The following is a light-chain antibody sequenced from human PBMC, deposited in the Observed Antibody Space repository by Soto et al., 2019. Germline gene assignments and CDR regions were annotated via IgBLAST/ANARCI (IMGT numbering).Light chain of an antibody. CDR2: SNS. J-gene: IGLJ2*01. CDR3: AAWDDSRNVV. CDR1: SSNIGSNT. Sequence: QSVLTQPPSASGTPGQRVTISCSGSSSNIGSNTVNWYQQLPGTAPKLLIYSNSQRPSGVPDRFSGSKSGTSASLAISGLQSEDEADYYCAAWDDSRNVVFGGGTKLTVL. V-gene: IGLV1-44*01.